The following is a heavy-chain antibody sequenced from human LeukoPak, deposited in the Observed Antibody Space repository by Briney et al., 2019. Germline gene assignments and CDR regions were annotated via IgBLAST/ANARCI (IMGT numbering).Heavy chain of an antibody. Sequence: GSLRLSCAASGFTFTSYWMNWIRQAPGKGLEWVASIKQDGSEKADVDSVKGRFTISRDNPKNSLDLQMNSLRAEDTAVYYCARDATWARDHWGQGALVTVSS. J-gene: IGHJ5*02. CDR3: ARDATWARDH. D-gene: IGHD7-27*01. V-gene: IGHV3-7*01. CDR2: IKQDGSEK. CDR1: GFTFTSYW.